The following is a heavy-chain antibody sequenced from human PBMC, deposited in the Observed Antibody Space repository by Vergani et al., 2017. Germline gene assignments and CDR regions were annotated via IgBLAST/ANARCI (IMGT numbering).Heavy chain of an antibody. V-gene: IGHV3-30*02. CDR2: IGYDGRIK. CDR3: AKDGGENSDYGYFYY. Sequence: QVQLVETGGGVVQPGGSLRLYCVTSGFSFNTYGAHWVRQAPGKGLEWVAFIGYDGRIKYNVDSVKGRFTISRDTSKKTLSLQMRSLRADDTAVYYCAKDGGENSDYGYFYYGGQGTLVAVAS. CDR1: GFSFNTYG. D-gene: IGHD4-17*01. J-gene: IGHJ4*02.